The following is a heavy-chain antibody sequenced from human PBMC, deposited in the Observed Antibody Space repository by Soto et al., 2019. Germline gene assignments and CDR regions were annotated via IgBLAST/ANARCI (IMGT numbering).Heavy chain of an antibody. J-gene: IGHJ4*02. CDR2: IGASGGST. D-gene: IGHD2-21*02. Sequence: EVQLLQSGGGLVQPGGSLRLSCASSGFSFSSYAMSWVRQAPGKGLEWVSVIGASGGSTYYTDSVKGRFTIARDSSKNTVYLQMSILRAEDTAVYFCAKDLGFSAPTAVDYWGLGTQVTVSS. V-gene: IGHV3-23*01. CDR1: GFSFSSYA. CDR3: AKDLGFSAPTAVDY.